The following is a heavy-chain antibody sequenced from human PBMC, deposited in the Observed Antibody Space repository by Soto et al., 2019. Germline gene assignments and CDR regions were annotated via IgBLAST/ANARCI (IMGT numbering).Heavy chain of an antibody. J-gene: IGHJ4*02. CDR1: GGSFSGYY. CDR2: IDHSGST. V-gene: IGHV4-34*01. CDR3: ARGTTVVTLNFDY. Sequence: PSETLSLTCAVYGGSFSGYYWSWIRQPPGKGLEWIGEIDHSGSTNYNPSLKSRVTISVDTSKNQFSLKLSSVTAADTAVYYCARGTTVVTLNFDYWGQGTLVTVSS. D-gene: IGHD4-17*01.